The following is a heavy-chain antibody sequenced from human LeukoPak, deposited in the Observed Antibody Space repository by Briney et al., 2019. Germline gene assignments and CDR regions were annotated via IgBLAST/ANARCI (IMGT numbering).Heavy chain of an antibody. CDR3: AKDRVAASDI. CDR1: GFTYSSYA. CDR2: ISGSGGST. J-gene: IGHJ3*02. V-gene: IGHV3-23*01. D-gene: IGHD6-19*01. Sequence: GGSLRVSCAASGFTYSSYAMSWVRQAPGKGLEWVSTISGSGGSTSYADSVKGRFSISRDNSENTLYLQMNSLRAEDTAVYYCAKDRVAASDIWGQGTMVTVSS.